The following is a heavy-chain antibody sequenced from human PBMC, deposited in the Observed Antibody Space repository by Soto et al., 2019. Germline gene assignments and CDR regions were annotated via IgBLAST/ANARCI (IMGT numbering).Heavy chain of an antibody. D-gene: IGHD4-17*01. CDR2: IYPGDSRT. J-gene: IGHJ3*02. CDR1: EFSFTTYW. V-gene: IGHV5-51*03. Sequence: VQLVQSGAEVKKPGESLKNSCKGSEFSFTTYWIAWVRQMPGEGLKWMGIIYPGDSRTTYSPSFQGQVTISADKSINTAYLQWSSLKASDTAMYSCTRDLDYGGNSEDFDIWGQGTRVTVSS. CDR3: TRDLDYGGNSEDFDI.